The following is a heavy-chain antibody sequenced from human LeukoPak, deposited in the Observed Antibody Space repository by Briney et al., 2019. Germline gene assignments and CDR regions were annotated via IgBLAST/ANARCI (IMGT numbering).Heavy chain of an antibody. CDR3: ARDTRGDKLTGIHGFDM. CDR2: INHSGST. CDR1: GGSFSGYY. J-gene: IGHJ3*02. Sequence: PSETLSLTCAVYGGSFSGYYWNWIRQPPGKGLEWIGEINHSGSTNYNPSLKSRVTISVDTSKNQFSLKLSSVTAADTAVYYCARDTRGDKLTGIHGFDMWGQGTMVTVSS. D-gene: IGHD1-20*01. V-gene: IGHV4-34*01.